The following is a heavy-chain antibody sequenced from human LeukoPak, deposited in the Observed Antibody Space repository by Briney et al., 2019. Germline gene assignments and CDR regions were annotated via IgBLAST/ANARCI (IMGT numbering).Heavy chain of an antibody. D-gene: IGHD3-10*01. CDR1: GYTFTSYY. V-gene: IGHV1-46*01. CDR2: INPSGGSA. J-gene: IGHJ4*02. Sequence: ASVKVSCKASGYTFTSYYLHWVRQAPGQGLEWIGIINPSGGSASYAQKFQGRVTMTKDTSISTAYMEVSSLRSDDTAVYYCASGFGGSGSLTKIFDYWGQGTLVTVSP. CDR3: ASGFGGSGSLTKIFDY.